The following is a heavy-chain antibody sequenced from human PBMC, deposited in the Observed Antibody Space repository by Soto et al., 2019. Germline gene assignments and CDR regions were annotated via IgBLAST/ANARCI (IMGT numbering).Heavy chain of an antibody. CDR2: ISYDGSNK. V-gene: IGHV3-30*18. D-gene: IGHD3-10*01. J-gene: IGHJ3*02. CDR3: AKGQLWFGELLGDAFDI. Sequence: QVQLVESGGGVVQPGRSLRLSCAASGFTFSSYGMHWVRQAPGKGLEWVAVISYDGSNKYYADSVKGRFTISRDNSKNTLYLQMNSLRAEDTAVYYCAKGQLWFGELLGDAFDIWGQGTMVTVSS. CDR1: GFTFSSYG.